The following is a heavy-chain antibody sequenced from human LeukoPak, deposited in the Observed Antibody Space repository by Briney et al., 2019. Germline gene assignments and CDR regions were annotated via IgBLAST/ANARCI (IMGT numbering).Heavy chain of an antibody. Sequence: PSETLSLTCAASGGSFSGYYWSWIRQPPGKGLEWIGEINHSGSTNYNPSLKSRVTISVDASKNQFSMKLRSVTAADPAVYYCARGDYLTMVRGVIRKIGAFDIWGQGTMVTVSS. V-gene: IGHV4-34*01. J-gene: IGHJ3*02. D-gene: IGHD3-10*01. CDR2: INHSGST. CDR1: GGSFSGYY. CDR3: ARGDYLTMVRGVIRKIGAFDI.